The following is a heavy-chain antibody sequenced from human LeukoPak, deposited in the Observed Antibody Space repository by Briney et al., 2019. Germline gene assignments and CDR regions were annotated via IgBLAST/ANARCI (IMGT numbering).Heavy chain of an antibody. CDR3: ARGPPFDY. CDR2: IYSSGST. CDR1: AASISSYY. V-gene: IGHV4-4*09. J-gene: IGHJ4*02. Sequence: SETLSLTSTVSAASISSYYWSWIRQRPGKGLEWIGYIYSSGSTKYNPSLKSRITISVDTSKNQFSLKLSSGTAATTAVYYCARGPPFDYWGQGTLVTVSS.